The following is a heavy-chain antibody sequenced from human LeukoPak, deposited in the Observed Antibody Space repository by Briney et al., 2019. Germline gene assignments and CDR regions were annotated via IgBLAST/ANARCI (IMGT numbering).Heavy chain of an antibody. CDR2: IYHSGST. D-gene: IGHD3-3*01. V-gene: IGHV4-38-2*01. CDR3: ARQGPYNTIFGVVIKRGDFDF. J-gene: IGHJ4*02. CDR1: GYSISSGYY. Sequence: SENLSLTCAVSGYSISSGYYWGWIRQPPGKGLEWIGSIYHSGSTYYNPSLKSRVTISVDTSKNQFPLKLSSVTAADTAVYYCARQGPYNTIFGVVIKRGDFDFWGQGTLVTVSS.